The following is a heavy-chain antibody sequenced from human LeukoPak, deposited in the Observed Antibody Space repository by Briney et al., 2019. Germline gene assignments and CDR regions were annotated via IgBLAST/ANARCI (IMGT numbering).Heavy chain of an antibody. CDR3: ARDTYYFDSSGYYPFDY. J-gene: IGHJ4*02. V-gene: IGHV4-34*01. D-gene: IGHD3-22*01. Sequence: PSETLSLTCAVYGESFSGYYWSWIRQPPGKGLEWIGEINHSGSTNYNPSLKSRVTISVDTSKNQFSLKLSSVTAADTAVYYCARDTYYFDSSGYYPFDYWGQGTLVTDSS. CDR2: INHSGST. CDR1: GESFSGYY.